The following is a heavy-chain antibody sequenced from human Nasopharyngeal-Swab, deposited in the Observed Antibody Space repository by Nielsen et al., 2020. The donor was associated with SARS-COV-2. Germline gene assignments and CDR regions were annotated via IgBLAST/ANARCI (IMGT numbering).Heavy chain of an antibody. D-gene: IGHD1-26*01. V-gene: IGHV4-38-2*02. CDR2: IYHSGST. CDR3: ARDLPDSVGATYYYMDV. CDR1: GYSISSGYY. Sequence: SETLSLTCTVSGYSISSGYYWGWIRQPPGKGLEWIGSIYHSGSTYYNPSLKSRVTISVDTSKNQFSLKLSPVTAADTAVYYCARDLPDSVGATYYYMDVWGKGTTVTVSS. J-gene: IGHJ6*03.